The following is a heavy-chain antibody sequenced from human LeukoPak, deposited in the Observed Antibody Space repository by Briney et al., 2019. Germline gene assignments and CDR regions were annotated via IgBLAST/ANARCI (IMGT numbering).Heavy chain of an antibody. V-gene: IGHV3-23*01. D-gene: IGHD3-22*01. J-gene: IGHJ4*02. CDR2: ISASADKT. Sequence: PGGSLRLSRAASGFTFSDFTMSWVRQAPGKGLEWVSAISASADKTYYADSVKGRFTISRDNSKGTLYLQMNSLRAEDTALYYCARDFYDSSGYYYDYWGQGTLVTVSS. CDR1: GFTFSDFT. CDR3: ARDFYDSSGYYYDY.